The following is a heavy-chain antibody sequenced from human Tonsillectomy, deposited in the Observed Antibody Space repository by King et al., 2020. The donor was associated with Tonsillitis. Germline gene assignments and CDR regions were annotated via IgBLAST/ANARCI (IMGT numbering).Heavy chain of an antibody. Sequence: VKLQQSGPGLVKPSQTLSLTCALSGDSVSSNSATWTWIRQSPSRGLEWLGRTYYRSKWYNDYAVSVKSRITINPDTSKNQFSLQLTSVTPEDTAVYYCAREFPWLVYYYYGMDVWGQGTTVTVSS. J-gene: IGHJ6*01. CDR1: GDSVSSNSAT. V-gene: IGHV6-1*01. CDR3: AREFPWLVYYYYGMDV. CDR2: TYYRSKWYN. D-gene: IGHD6-19*01.